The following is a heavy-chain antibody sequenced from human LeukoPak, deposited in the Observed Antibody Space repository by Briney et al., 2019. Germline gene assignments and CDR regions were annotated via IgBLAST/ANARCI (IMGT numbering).Heavy chain of an antibody. CDR2: IYYSGST. V-gene: IGHV4-59*01. CDR3: ARGSRELYYFDY. Sequence: SSETLSLTCTVSGGSISSYYWSWIRQPPGKGLEWMGYIYYSGSTKYSPSLKSRVTISVDASKTQFSLKLNSVTAADTAVYYCARGSRELYYFDYWGQGTLVTVSS. CDR1: GGSISSYY. J-gene: IGHJ4*02. D-gene: IGHD1-7*01.